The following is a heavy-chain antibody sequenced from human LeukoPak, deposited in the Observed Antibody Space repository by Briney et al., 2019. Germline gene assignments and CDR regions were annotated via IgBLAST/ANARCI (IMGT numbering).Heavy chain of an antibody. V-gene: IGHV3-23*01. Sequence: GGSLRLSCAASGFTFSTYAMSWVRQAPGKGLEWVSTISGSDGSTYYADSVKGRFTISRDNAKKSLYLQMDSLRAEDTAVYYCARDGGYYGSGSYYAYWGQGTLVTVSS. CDR3: ARDGGYYGSGSYYAY. D-gene: IGHD3-10*01. CDR1: GFTFSTYA. J-gene: IGHJ4*02. CDR2: ISGSDGST.